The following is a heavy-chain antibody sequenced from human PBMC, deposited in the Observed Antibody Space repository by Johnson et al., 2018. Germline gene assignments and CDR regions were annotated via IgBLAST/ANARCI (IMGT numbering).Heavy chain of an antibody. CDR1: GFPFSNFA. Sequence: VQLVQSGGGLVQPGGSLRLSCAASGFPFSNFAMSWVRQAPGKGLEWVSAVSGGAGNTYYADSVRGRFTISRDNSKKTMYLQVNSLRAEDSAVYHWAVDQGGDYYESSPKGNAFDIWGQVTMVTVSS. J-gene: IGHJ3*02. CDR2: VSGGAGNT. CDR3: AVDQGGDYYESSPKGNAFDI. V-gene: IGHV3-23*04. D-gene: IGHD3-22*01.